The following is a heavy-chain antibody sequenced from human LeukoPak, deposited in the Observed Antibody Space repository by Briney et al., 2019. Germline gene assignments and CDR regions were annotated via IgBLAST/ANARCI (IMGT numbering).Heavy chain of an antibody. D-gene: IGHD1-26*01. J-gene: IGHJ4*02. V-gene: IGHV3-15*01. CDR1: GFTFSNAW. CDR2: IKSKTDGGTT. CDR3: TTADLGSSSFDY. Sequence: KPGGSLRLSCAASGFTFSNAWMSWVRQAPGKGLEWVGRIKSKTDGGTTDYAAPVKGRFTISRDDSKNTLYLQMNSLKTEDTAVYYCTTADLGSSSFDYWGQGTLVTVSS.